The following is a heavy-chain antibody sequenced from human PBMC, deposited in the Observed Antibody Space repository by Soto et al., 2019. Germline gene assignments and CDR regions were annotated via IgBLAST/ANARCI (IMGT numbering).Heavy chain of an antibody. CDR1: GGTFGSYA. CDR2: IIPIFGTA. J-gene: IGHJ4*02. V-gene: IGHV1-69*13. CDR3: ARTSSSSSQPFDY. D-gene: IGHD6-6*01. Sequence: SVKVSCKASGGTFGSYASRWMRQAPGQGLEWMGGIIPIFGTANYAQKFQGRVTITADESTSTAYMELSSLRSEDTAVYYCARTSSSSSQPFDYWGQGTLVTVSS.